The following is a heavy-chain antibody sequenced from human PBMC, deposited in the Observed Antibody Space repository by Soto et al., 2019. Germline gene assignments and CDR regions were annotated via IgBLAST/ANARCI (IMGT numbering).Heavy chain of an antibody. CDR1: GFAFSSYD. CDR3: ARGVRYFDWWAGTGDYYGMDV. Sequence: GGSLRLSCAASGFAFSSYDMHWVRQATGKGLEWVSAIGTAGDTYYPGSVKGRFTISRENAKNSLYLQMNSLRAGDTAVYYCARGVRYFDWWAGTGDYYGMDVWGQGTTVTVSS. CDR2: IGTAGDT. D-gene: IGHD3-9*01. J-gene: IGHJ6*02. V-gene: IGHV3-13*01.